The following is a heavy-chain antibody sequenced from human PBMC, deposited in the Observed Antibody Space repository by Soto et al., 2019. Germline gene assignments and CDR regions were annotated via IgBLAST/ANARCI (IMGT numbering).Heavy chain of an antibody. CDR2: IWDDGSNK. J-gene: IGHJ3*02. CDR1: GFTFSYYG. Sequence: QVQLVESGGGVVQPGRSLRLSCAASGFTFSYYGMHWVRQAPGKGLEWVATIWDDGSNKFYADSAKGRFTVSRDSSKNTLDLQMNSLRAEDTALYYCARDSRRYSNSPQDGFAIWGQGTMVTVSS. CDR3: ARDSRRYSNSPQDGFAI. D-gene: IGHD6-6*01. V-gene: IGHV3-33*01.